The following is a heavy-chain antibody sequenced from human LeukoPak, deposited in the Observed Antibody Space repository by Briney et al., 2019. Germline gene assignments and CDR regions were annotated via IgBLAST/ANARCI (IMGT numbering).Heavy chain of an antibody. CDR3: ARPRCSSTDCHPPEWFDP. D-gene: IGHD2-2*01. CDR1: GYTFTNYD. CDR2: MNPNSGNT. J-gene: IGHJ5*02. V-gene: IGHV1-8*01. Sequence: ASVKVSCKTSGYTFTNYDINWVRQATGQGLEWMGWMNPNSGNTGYAQKFQGRVTMTRNTSISTAYMELSSLRSEDTAVCYCARPRCSSTDCHPPEWFDPWGQGTLVTVSS.